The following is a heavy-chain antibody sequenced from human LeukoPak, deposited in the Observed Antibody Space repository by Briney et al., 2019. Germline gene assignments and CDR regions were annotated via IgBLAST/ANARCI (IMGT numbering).Heavy chain of an antibody. V-gene: IGHV3-30-3*01. CDR1: RFTFSSYA. CDR2: ISYDGSNK. CDR3: ARARYYDVDY. Sequence: PGGSLRLSCAASRFTFSSYAMHWVRQAPGKGLEWVAVISYDGSNKYYADSVKGRFTISRDNSKNTLYLQMNSLRAEDTAVYYCARARYYDVDYWGQGTLVTVSS. J-gene: IGHJ4*02. D-gene: IGHD3-9*01.